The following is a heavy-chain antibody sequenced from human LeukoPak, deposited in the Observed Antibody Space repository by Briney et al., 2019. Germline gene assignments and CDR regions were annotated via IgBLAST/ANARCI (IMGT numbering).Heavy chain of an antibody. CDR1: GGSISSYY. CDR2: IYHSGTT. CDR3: ARVPYGSGSYSSLDY. V-gene: IGHV4-59*04. J-gene: IGHJ4*02. Sequence: PSETLSLTCTVSGGSISSYYWSWIRQPPGKGLEWIGSIYHSGTTYYNPSLKSRVTISVDTSKNQFSLRLSSVTAADTAVYYCARVPYGSGSYSSLDYWGQGTLVTVSS. D-gene: IGHD3-10*01.